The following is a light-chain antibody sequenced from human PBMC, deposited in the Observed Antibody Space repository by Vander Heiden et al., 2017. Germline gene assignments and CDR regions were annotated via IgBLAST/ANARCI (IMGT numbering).Light chain of an antibody. CDR2: DDS. V-gene: IGLV3-21*02. Sequence: SSVLTQPPSVSVAPGQTATITCGGNNIGSKSVHWYQQKPGQAPVLVVYDDSDRPSGIPERFSGSNSGNTATLTISRVEAGDEADYYCQVWDSSSDLWVFGGGTKLTVL. J-gene: IGLJ3*02. CDR1: NIGSKS. CDR3: QVWDSSSDLWV.